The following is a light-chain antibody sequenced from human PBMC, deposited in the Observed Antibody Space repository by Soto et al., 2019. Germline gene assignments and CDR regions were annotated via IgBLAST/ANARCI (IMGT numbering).Light chain of an antibody. V-gene: IGKV1-39*01. J-gene: IGKJ1*01. CDR1: QNIENY. CDR2: AAA. Sequence: EIQMTQSPGSLSASLGDSVTIVCRASQNIENYLNWYQQKTRKAPNLLINAAASFHTRVPSGFISSRSGTDFTLTISSLQAEDFAAYYCQQSCSSPPGTFGQGTKVDIK. CDR3: QQSCSSPPGT.